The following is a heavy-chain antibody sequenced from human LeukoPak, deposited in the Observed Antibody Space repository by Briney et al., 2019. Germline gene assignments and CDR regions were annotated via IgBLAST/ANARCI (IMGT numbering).Heavy chain of an antibody. Sequence: PGGSLRLSCAASGFTFSSYAMSWVRQAPGKGLEWVSAISGSGGSTYYADSVKGRFTISRDNSKNTLYLQMNSLRVEDTAVYYCAKDRGVYDSSGPFDHWGQGTLVTVSS. V-gene: IGHV3-23*01. CDR2: ISGSGGST. CDR1: GFTFSSYA. J-gene: IGHJ4*02. D-gene: IGHD3-22*01. CDR3: AKDRGVYDSSGPFDH.